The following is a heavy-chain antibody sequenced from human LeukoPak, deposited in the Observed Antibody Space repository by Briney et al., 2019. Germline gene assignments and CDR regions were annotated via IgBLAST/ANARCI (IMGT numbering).Heavy chain of an antibody. J-gene: IGHJ1*01. D-gene: IGHD1-26*01. CDR1: GFTFSSYA. V-gene: IGHV3-23*01. CDR3: AKRVVVGATSPYSDFQD. Sequence: GGSLRLSCVASGFTFSSYAMGWVRQAPRKGLEWVSAISGSGVTTHYAGSVKGRFSISRDNSKNTLYLQMDSLRAEDTALYYCAKRVVVGATSPYSDFQDWGQGTLVTVSS. CDR2: ISGSGVTT.